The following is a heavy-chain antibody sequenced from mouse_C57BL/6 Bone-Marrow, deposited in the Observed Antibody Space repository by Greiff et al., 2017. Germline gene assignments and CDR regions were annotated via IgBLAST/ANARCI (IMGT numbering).Heavy chain of an antibody. D-gene: IGHD2-3*01. CDR2: ISYGGSN. V-gene: IGHV3-6*01. CDR1: GYSITSGYY. Sequence: EVKLVESGPGLVKPSHSLSLTCSVTGYSITSGYYWNWIRQFPGNKLEWMGYISYGGSNNYNPSLNNRISITRATSKNQLFLKMKSVTAEDTATYYCASGYYVLPFDYWGQGTTLTVSS. J-gene: IGHJ2*01. CDR3: ASGYYVLPFDY.